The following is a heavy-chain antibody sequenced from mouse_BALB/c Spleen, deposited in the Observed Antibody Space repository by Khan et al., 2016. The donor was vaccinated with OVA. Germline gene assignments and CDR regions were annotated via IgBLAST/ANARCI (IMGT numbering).Heavy chain of an antibody. CDR2: IYPSDSYT. Sequence: VQLQQSGTELVRPGASVKLSCKASGYTFTSYWINWVKQRPGQGLEWIGNIYPSDSYTNFNQKFKDKATLTVDTSSSTAYMQLSSPTSEDSAVYYGTREGGDGSAFAYWGQGTLVTVSA. CDR1: GYTFTSYW. J-gene: IGHJ3*01. V-gene: IGHV1-69*02. D-gene: IGHD1-1*02. CDR3: TREGGDGSAFAY.